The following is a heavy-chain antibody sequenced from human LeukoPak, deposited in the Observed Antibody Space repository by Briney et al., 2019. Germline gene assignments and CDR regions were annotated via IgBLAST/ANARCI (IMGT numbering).Heavy chain of an antibody. V-gene: IGHV1-2*02. J-gene: IGHJ4*02. D-gene: IGHD5-24*01. Sequence: ASVTVSFKASGYTFTDYYMHWVRQAPGQGLEWMGWINPNSGGTHYAQKFQGRVTMTRDTSISTAYMGLSRLRSDDTAVYYCARDMGWLQSQSTIDYWGQGTLVTVSS. CDR3: ARDMGWLQSQSTIDY. CDR2: INPNSGGT. CDR1: GYTFTDYY.